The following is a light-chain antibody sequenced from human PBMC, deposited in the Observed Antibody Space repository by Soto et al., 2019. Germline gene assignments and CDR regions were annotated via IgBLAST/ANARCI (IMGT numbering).Light chain of an antibody. Sequence: QSALTQPASVSGSPGQSITISCTGTSSDIGGYKYVSWYQQHPGKALKLMIYDVSNRPSGVSNRFSGSKSGNTASLTVSGLQAEDEADYYCSSYTTSGALVVFGGGTKLTVL. CDR2: DVS. V-gene: IGLV2-14*01. CDR3: SSYTTSGALVV. J-gene: IGLJ2*01. CDR1: SSDIGGYKY.